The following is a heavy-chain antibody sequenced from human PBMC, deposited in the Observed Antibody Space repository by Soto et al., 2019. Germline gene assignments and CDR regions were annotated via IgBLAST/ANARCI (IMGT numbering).Heavy chain of an antibody. Sequence: EVQMVASGGGLVQPGSSLRLSCVASGFTFTVYAFHWVRQAPGKGLELVAAISSDGTKTYYADSVKGRFTISRDTSKNTLFLHMNRHGAEDTDLYRCVDILMQHDFVGGWGQGTLVTVSS. CDR1: GFTFTVYA. D-gene: IGHD3-3*01. CDR2: ISSDGTKT. CDR3: VDILMQHDFVGG. J-gene: IGHJ4*02. V-gene: IGHV3-64D*06.